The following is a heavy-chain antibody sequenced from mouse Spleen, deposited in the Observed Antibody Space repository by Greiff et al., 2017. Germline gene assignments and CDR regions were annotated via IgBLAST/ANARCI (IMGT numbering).Heavy chain of an antibody. D-gene: IGHD2-5*01. Sequence: QLRQAGAELVQPGASVELSCTASGYTFTSSCMHWVQQSTGRGLALIGMIDPNSGGTTYNENFKSKATLTVDKPSSTAYMQLSSLTSEDSAVYYCASGNYSNSWFAYWGQGTLVTVSA. V-gene: IGHV1-72*01. CDR1: GYTFTSSC. J-gene: IGHJ3*01. CDR2: IDPNSGGT. CDR3: ASGNYSNSWFAY.